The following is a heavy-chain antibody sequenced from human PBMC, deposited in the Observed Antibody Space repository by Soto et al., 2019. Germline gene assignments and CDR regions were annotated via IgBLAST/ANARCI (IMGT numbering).Heavy chain of an antibody. CDR2: IIPIFGTA. V-gene: IGHV1-69*13. CDR3: ARASEIIHAWDSSGDAFDI. CDR1: GGTFSSYA. J-gene: IGHJ3*02. D-gene: IGHD3-22*01. Sequence: GASVKVSCKASGGTFSSYAISWVRQAPGQGLEWMGGIIPIFGTANYAQKFQGRVTITADESTSTAYMELSSLRSEDTAVYYCARASEIIHAWDSSGDAFDIWGQGTMVTGSS.